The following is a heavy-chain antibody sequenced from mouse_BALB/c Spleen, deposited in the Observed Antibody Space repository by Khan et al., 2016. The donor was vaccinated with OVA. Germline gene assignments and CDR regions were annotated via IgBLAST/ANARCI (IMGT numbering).Heavy chain of an antibody. CDR2: ISYSGST. CDR3: ARRYYYGHWYFDV. J-gene: IGHJ1*01. CDR1: GYSITSDYA. D-gene: IGHD1-1*01. Sequence: EVQLQESGPGLVKPSQSLSLTCTVTGYSITSDYAWNWIRQFPGNKLEWMGYISYSGSTGYNPSLKSRLSITRDTSNNQFFLQLNPVTTEDTATYYCARRYYYGHWYFDVWGAGTTVTVSS. V-gene: IGHV3-2*02.